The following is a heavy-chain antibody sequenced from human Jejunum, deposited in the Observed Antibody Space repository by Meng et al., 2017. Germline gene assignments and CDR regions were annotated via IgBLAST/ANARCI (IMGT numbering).Heavy chain of an antibody. CDR1: GGSISSTNW. CDR3: ARRGGAYSTGHFPHFDD. V-gene: IGHV4-4*02. D-gene: IGHD6-19*01. J-gene: IGHJ4*02. Sequence: QVQLQESGPGTVKPSGTLSLTCAVAGGSISSTNWWSWVRQPPGKGPEWIGDVFHTGSSNYSPSLRSRVTISVDKSKNQFSLNLSSVTAADTAVYFCARRGGAYSTGHFPHFDDWGQGTLVTVSS. CDR2: VFHTGSS.